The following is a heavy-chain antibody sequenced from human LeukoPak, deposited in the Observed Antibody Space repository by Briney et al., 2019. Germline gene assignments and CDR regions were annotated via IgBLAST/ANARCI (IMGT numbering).Heavy chain of an antibody. CDR2: IYYSGST. J-gene: IGHJ4*02. CDR1: GGSISSSSYY. Sequence: PSETLSLTCTVSGGSISSSSYYWGWIRQPPGKGLEWIGSIYYSGSTYYNPSLKSRVTISVDTSKNQFSLKLSSVTAADTAVYYCARDHVLSEYYFDYWGQGTLVTVSS. V-gene: IGHV4-39*07. CDR3: ARDHVLSEYYFDY. D-gene: IGHD2/OR15-2a*01.